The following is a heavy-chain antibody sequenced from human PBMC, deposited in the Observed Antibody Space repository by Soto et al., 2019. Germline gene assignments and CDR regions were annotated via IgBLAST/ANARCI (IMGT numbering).Heavy chain of an antibody. CDR1: GFTFSSYA. CDR2: ISYDGSNK. J-gene: IGHJ3*02. Sequence: LRLSCAASGFTFSSYAMHWVRQAPGKGLEWVAVISYDGSNKYYADSVKGRFTISRDNSKNTLYLQMNSLRAEDTAVYYCAHQIEGRGNYYDSSGYPAAFDIWGQGTMVTVSS. D-gene: IGHD3-22*01. CDR3: AHQIEGRGNYYDSSGYPAAFDI. V-gene: IGHV3-30-3*01.